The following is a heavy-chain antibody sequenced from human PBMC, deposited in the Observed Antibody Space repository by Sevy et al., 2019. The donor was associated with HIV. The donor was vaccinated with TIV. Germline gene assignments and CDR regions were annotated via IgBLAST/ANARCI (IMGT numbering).Heavy chain of an antibody. J-gene: IGHJ4*02. V-gene: IGHV3-53*01. CDR1: GFTVSSNY. Sequence: GGSLRLSCAASGFTVSSNYMSWVRQAPGKGLEWVSVIYSGGSTYYADSVKGRFTISRDNSKNTLYLQMNSLRAEDTAVYYCATYREGYSSSWRSFDYWGQGTLVTVSS. D-gene: IGHD6-13*01. CDR2: IYSGGST. CDR3: ATYREGYSSSWRSFDY.